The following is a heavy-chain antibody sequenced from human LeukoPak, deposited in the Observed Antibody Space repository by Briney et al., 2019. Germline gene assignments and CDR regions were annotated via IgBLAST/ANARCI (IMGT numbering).Heavy chain of an antibody. J-gene: IGHJ4*02. CDR2: INSDGSST. V-gene: IGHV3-74*01. CDR1: GFTFSSYW. D-gene: IGHD4-17*01. Sequence: GGSLRLSCAASGFTFSSYWMHWVRQAPGKGLVGVSRINSDGSSTSYADSVKGRFTISRDNAKNTLYLQMNSLRAEDTAVYYCASMGYGDVGYWGQGTLVTVSS. CDR3: ASMGYGDVGY.